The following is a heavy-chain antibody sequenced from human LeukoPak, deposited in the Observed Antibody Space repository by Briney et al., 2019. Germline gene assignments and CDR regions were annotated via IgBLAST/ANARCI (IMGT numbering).Heavy chain of an antibody. CDR1: EFSVGSNY. D-gene: IGHD5-18*01. V-gene: IGHV3-66*01. CDR2: IYSGGST. Sequence: GGSLRLSCAASEFSVGSNYMTWVRQAPGKGLEWVSLIYSGGSTYYADSVKGRFTISRDNSKNTLYLQMNSLRAEDTAVYYCAKEYGYTYGEFDYWGQGTLVTVSS. CDR3: AKEYGYTYGEFDY. J-gene: IGHJ4*02.